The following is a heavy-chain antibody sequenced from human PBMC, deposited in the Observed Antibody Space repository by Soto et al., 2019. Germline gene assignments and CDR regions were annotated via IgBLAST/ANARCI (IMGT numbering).Heavy chain of an antibody. CDR3: AKGMSSGDH. V-gene: IGHV3-30*18. J-gene: IGHJ4*02. CDR1: GFTFSSYG. Sequence: QVQLVESGGGVVQPGRSLRLSCAASGFTFSSYGMHWVRQAPGKGLEWVAVISYDGSNKYYADSVKGRFTISRDNSKNTLYLQMNSLRAEDTAVYYCAKGMSSGDHWGQGTLVTVSS. D-gene: IGHD3-22*01. CDR2: ISYDGSNK.